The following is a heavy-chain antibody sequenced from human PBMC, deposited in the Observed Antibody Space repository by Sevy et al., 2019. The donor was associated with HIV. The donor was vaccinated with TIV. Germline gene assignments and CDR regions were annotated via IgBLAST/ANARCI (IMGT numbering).Heavy chain of an antibody. D-gene: IGHD4-17*01. CDR2: ITNSGSAE. CDR3: ARDLPPSATTVAHFDY. Sequence: GGSLRLSCAASGFTFSSYEMNRVRQAPRKGLEWVSYITNSGSAEYYSDSVRGRFTISRDNTKNSLYLQMNSLRAEDTALYYCARDLPPSATTVAHFDYWGRGTLVTVSS. J-gene: IGHJ4*02. CDR1: GFTFSSYE. V-gene: IGHV3-48*03.